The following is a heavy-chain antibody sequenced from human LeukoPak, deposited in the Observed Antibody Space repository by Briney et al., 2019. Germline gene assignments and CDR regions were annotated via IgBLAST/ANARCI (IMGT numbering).Heavy chain of an antibody. V-gene: IGHV3-30*02. Sequence: GGSLRLSCAASGFTFINYGMHWVRQAPGKGLEWVAFVRYDGSNTYYADSVKGRFTISRDNAKNSLYLQMNSLRAEDTAVYYCASPVTIGYCSGGSCYSSGYWGQGTLVTVSS. CDR1: GFTFINYG. D-gene: IGHD2-15*01. CDR3: ASPVTIGYCSGGSCYSSGY. J-gene: IGHJ4*02. CDR2: VRYDGSNT.